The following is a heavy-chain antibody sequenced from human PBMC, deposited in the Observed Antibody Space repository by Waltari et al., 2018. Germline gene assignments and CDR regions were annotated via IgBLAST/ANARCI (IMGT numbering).Heavy chain of an antibody. CDR3: ARRSGTTEFDY. Sequence: QVQLQESGPGLVKPSGTLSLTCAVSGGSISSSNWWSWVRQPPGKGLEWIGEIYHSGCTYYNPAPKSRVTISVDTSKTQFSLKLSSVTAADTAVYYCARRSGTTEFDYWGQGTLVTVSS. D-gene: IGHD4-4*01. CDR1: GGSISSSNW. V-gene: IGHV4-4*02. J-gene: IGHJ4*02. CDR2: IYHSGCT.